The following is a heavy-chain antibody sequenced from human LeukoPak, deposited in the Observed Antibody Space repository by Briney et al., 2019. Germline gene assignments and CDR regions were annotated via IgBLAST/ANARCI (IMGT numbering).Heavy chain of an antibody. CDR2: ISPSGGST. D-gene: IGHD3-22*01. CDR1: GYTFTSNY. V-gene: IGHV1-46*01. Sequence: ASVKVSCKAFGYTFTSNYMHWVRQAPGQGPEWMGVISPSGGSTTYAQKFQGRVTITADKSTSTAYMELSSLRSEDTAVYYCARDHYPHYDSSGYYYVPDYWGQGTLVTVSS. CDR3: ARDHYPHYDSSGYYYVPDY. J-gene: IGHJ4*02.